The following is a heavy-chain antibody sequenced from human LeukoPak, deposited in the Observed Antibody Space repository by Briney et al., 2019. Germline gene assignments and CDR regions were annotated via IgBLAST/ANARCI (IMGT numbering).Heavy chain of an antibody. J-gene: IGHJ5*02. Sequence: GASVKVSCKASGYTFTGYYIQWVRQAPGQGLEWMGWINCNSGDAHYAQTFQGRVSMTRDTSISTVYMELSRLRFDDTAVYYCARDWVTVRTPWIDPWGQGTLITVSS. CDR1: GYTFTGYY. V-gene: IGHV1-2*02. CDR2: INCNSGDA. D-gene: IGHD4-11*01. CDR3: ARDWVTVRTPWIDP.